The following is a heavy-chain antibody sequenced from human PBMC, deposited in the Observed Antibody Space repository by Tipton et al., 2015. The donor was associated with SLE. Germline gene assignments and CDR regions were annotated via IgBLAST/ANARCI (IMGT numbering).Heavy chain of an antibody. CDR2: IYYSGTT. V-gene: IGHV4-59*01. J-gene: IGHJ5*02. CDR3: ARDLYPYSANNWFDP. D-gene: IGHD4-11*01. CDR1: GGSISNYY. Sequence: TLSLTCTVSGGSISNYYWGWIRQPPGKGLEWIGYIYYSGTTIYNPSLKSRVTISVDTSKNQFSLKLNSVTAADTAVYYCARDLYPYSANNWFDPWGQGTLVTVSS.